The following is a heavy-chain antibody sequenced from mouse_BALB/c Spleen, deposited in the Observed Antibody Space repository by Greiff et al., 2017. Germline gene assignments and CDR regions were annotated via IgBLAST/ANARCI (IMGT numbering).Heavy chain of an antibody. J-gene: IGHJ1*01. CDR3: ARGGITTATLGYLDV. CDR2: ISTYYGDA. CDR1: GYTFTDYA. V-gene: IGHV1S137*01. D-gene: IGHD1-2*01. Sequence: QVQLQQSGAELVRPGVSVKISCKGSGYTFTDYAMHWVKQSHAKSLEWIGVISTYYGDASYNQKFKGKATMTVDKSSSTAYMELARLTSEDSAIYYCARGGITTATLGYLDVWGAGTTVTVSS.